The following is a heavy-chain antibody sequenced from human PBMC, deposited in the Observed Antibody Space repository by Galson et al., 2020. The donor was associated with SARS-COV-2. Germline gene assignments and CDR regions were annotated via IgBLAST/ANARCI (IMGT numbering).Heavy chain of an antibody. Sequence: SETLSLTCAVYGGSFSPYYWSWIRQSPGTGLEWIGEISHSGGTNYNTSLRSRVTISVDTSKNQFSLKLTSVTAADTAVYYCARLYSVTPGYNWFDPWGRGTLVTVSS. J-gene: IGHJ5*02. CDR1: GGSFSPYY. V-gene: IGHV4-34*01. D-gene: IGHD4-17*01. CDR2: ISHSGGT. CDR3: ARLYSVTPGYNWFDP.